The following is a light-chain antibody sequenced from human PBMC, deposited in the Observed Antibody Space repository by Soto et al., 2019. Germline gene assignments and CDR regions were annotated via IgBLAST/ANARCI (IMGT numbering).Light chain of an antibody. Sequence: EVVLTQSPGTVSLSPGEGATLSCRASQSVTSTYLAWYQQKPGQAPRLLIYGASSGATGIPDRFSGSGSGTDFTLTISRLEPEDFAVYYCQQYGSSITFGQGTRLEIK. CDR1: QSVTSTY. V-gene: IGKV3-20*01. J-gene: IGKJ5*01. CDR3: QQYGSSIT. CDR2: GAS.